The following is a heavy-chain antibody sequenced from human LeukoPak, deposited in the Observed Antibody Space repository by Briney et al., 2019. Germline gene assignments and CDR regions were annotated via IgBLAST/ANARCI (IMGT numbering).Heavy chain of an antibody. Sequence: SETLSLTCSVSGGSIISGSYFWGWLRQPPGKGREWVGMIFYSGSTHYNPSLKRRVFISVDTSKNQFSLRVTSVTAADTAVYYCARVPYSIRLYDMDVWGKGTTVTVSS. J-gene: IGHJ6*03. CDR3: ARVPYSIRLYDMDV. CDR2: IFYSGST. V-gene: IGHV4-39*07. D-gene: IGHD6-13*01. CDR1: GGSIISGSYF.